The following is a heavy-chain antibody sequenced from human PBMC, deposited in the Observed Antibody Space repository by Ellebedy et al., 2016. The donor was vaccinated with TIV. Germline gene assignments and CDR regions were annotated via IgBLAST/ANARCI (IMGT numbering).Heavy chain of an antibody. CDR2: ISGRGDDT. J-gene: IGHJ6*02. CDR1: EFTFSTFA. CDR3: AKLHLYGGSYYANYYYGMDV. Sequence: GGSLRLXXAPSEFTFSTFAMSWVRQAPGKGLEWVSAISGRGDDTYYADSVKGRFTISRDPSKNSLYMQMNSLRAEDTAVYYGAKLHLYGGSYYANYYYGMDVWGQGTTVTASS. V-gene: IGHV3-23*01. D-gene: IGHD1-26*01.